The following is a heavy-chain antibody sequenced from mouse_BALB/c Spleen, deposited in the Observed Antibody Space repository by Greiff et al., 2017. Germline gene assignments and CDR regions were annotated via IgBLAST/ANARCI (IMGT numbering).Heavy chain of an antibody. D-gene: IGHD2-14*01. Sequence: EVKVVESGGGLVKPGGSLKLSCAASGFTFSSYAMSWVRQTPEKRLEWVASISSGGSTYYPDSVKGRFTISRDNARNILYLQMSSLRSEDTAMYYCARGQDYRYDVAFAYWGQGTLVTVSA. CDR2: ISSGGST. V-gene: IGHV5-6-5*01. J-gene: IGHJ3*01. CDR1: GFTFSSYA. CDR3: ARGQDYRYDVAFAY.